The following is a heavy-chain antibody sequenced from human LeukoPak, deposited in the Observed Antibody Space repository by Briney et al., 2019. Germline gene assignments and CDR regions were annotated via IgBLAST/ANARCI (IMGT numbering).Heavy chain of an antibody. V-gene: IGHV3-21*01. CDR1: GLTFSSYS. CDR2: ISSSSSYI. Sequence: GGSLRLSCVASGLTFSSYSMNWVRQAPGKGLEWVSSISSSSSYIYYADSVKGRFTISRDNAKNSLYLQMNSLRAEDTAVYYCARDQGVYYYGMDVWGQGTTVTVSS. J-gene: IGHJ6*02. D-gene: IGHD6-13*01. CDR3: ARDQGVYYYGMDV.